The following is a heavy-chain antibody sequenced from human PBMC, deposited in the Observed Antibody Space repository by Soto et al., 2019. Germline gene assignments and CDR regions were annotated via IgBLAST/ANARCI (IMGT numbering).Heavy chain of an antibody. Sequence: GGSLRLSCAASGFTFSGTYMSWIRHVPGKGLEWVSYISGSGSDTRYTESVTGRFTISRDNAKNSLYLKMNGLKVEDTALYYCARGDRVADSWGPGTLVTVSS. CDR1: GFTFSGTY. CDR2: ISGSGSDT. V-gene: IGHV3-11*05. J-gene: IGHJ4*02. D-gene: IGHD5-12*01. CDR3: ARGDRVADS.